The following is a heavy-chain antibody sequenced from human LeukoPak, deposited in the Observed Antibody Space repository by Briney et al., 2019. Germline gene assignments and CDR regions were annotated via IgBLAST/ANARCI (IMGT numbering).Heavy chain of an antibody. Sequence: GGSLRLSCAASGFTFSIYEMNWVRQAPGKGLECISHINTDSSSIHYADSMKGRFTISRDNAKNSLYMQMNSLRGEDTAIYYCARAAPLIPGTVYFDYWGQGALVTVSS. CDR3: ARAAPLIPGTVYFDY. J-gene: IGHJ4*02. D-gene: IGHD2-15*01. V-gene: IGHV3-48*03. CDR1: GFTFSIYE. CDR2: INTDSSSI.